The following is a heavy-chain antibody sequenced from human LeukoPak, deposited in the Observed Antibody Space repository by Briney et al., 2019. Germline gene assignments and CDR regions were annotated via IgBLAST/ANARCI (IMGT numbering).Heavy chain of an antibody. CDR1: GFTFSSYA. Sequence: GGSLRLSCAASGFTFSSYAMSWVRQAPGKGLEWVSAISGSGGSKYYADSVKGRFTISRDNSKNTLYLQMNSLRAEDTAVYYCARRDGYCSGGSCYSRYYLDYWGQGTLVTVSS. V-gene: IGHV3-23*01. CDR3: ARRDGYCSGGSCYSRYYLDY. J-gene: IGHJ4*02. D-gene: IGHD2-15*01. CDR2: ISGSGGSK.